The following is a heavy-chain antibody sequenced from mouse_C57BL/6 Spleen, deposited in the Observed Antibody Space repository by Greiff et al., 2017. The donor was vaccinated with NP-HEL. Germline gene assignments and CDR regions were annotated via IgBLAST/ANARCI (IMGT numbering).Heavy chain of an antibody. J-gene: IGHJ3*01. CDR2: ISGGGGNT. D-gene: IGHD2-2*01. Sequence: EVQGVESGGGLVKPGGSLKLSCAASGFTFSSYTMSWVRQTPEKRLEWVATISGGGGNTYYPDRVKGRFTISRDNAKNTLYLQMSSLRSEDTALYYCARSIYYGYEGGFAYWGQGTLVTVSA. V-gene: IGHV5-9*01. CDR1: GFTFSSYT. CDR3: ARSIYYGYEGGFAY.